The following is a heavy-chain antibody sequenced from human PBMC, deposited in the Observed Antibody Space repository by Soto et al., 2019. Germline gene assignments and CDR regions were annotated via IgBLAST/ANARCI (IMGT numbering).Heavy chain of an antibody. CDR3: AKDFPRWHDAFEI. CDR2: IYYSGST. CDR1: GGPISSYY. Sequence: SETLSLTCTVSGGPISSYYWSWIRQPPGKGLEWIGYIYYSGSTNYNPSLKSRVTISVDTSKNQFSLKLSSVTAADTAVYYCAKDFPRWHDAFEIWGQGTMVTVSS. V-gene: IGHV4-59*01. J-gene: IGHJ3*02.